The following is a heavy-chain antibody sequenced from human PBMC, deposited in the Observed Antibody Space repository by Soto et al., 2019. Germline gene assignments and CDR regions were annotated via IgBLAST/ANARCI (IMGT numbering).Heavy chain of an antibody. CDR3: ARIQDCGGGGCYDRAFDI. J-gene: IGHJ3*02. CDR1: GFTFSSYW. CDR2: INSDGSST. D-gene: IGHD2-15*01. V-gene: IGHV3-74*01. Sequence: GGSLRLSCAASGFTFSSYWMYWIRQAPGKGLVWVSRINSDGSSTSYADSVKGRFTISRDNAKNTLYLQMNSLRAEDTAVYYCARIQDCGGGGCYDRAFDIWGQGTMVTVSS.